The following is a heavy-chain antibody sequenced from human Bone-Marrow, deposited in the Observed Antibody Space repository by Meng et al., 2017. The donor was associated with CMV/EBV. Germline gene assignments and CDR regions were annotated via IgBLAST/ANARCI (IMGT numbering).Heavy chain of an antibody. Sequence: SETLSLTCFVSGGSVSTNSYYWGWIRPPTGKGLEWIGSMYYSGNIYYHPSLKSRVTISIDTSNNPVSLKLTSVTAADTAVHYCAGRSPTIKGFKVPYYYGMGVWGQGTTVTVSS. V-gene: IGHV4-39*07. D-gene: IGHD1-14*01. CDR1: GGSVSTNSYY. CDR3: AGRSPTIKGFKVPYYYGMGV. CDR2: MYYSGNI. J-gene: IGHJ6*02.